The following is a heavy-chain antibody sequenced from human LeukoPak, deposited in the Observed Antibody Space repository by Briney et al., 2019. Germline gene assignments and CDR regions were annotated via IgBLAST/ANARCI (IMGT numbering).Heavy chain of an antibody. CDR2: IGGTGGNI. D-gene: IGHD3-10*01. V-gene: IGHV3-23*01. J-gene: IGHJ4*02. CDR1: GLSSSNYA. CDR3: ARAGFTFSDYFGSFFDY. Sequence: GGSLRLSCAAPGLSSSNYAMYWVRQAPGKGLEWVSAIGGTGGNIFYTDSVKGRFTISRDNSKNTLYLHMNSLRAEDTAVYYCARAGFTFSDYFGSFFDYWGQGTLVTVSS.